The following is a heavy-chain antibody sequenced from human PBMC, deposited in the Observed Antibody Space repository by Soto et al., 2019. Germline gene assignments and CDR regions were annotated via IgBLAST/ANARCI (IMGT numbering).Heavy chain of an antibody. Sequence: EVQLVESGGGLVQPGGSLRLSCAASGLAFNTYWMHWVRQVPGKGLVWVSRIDTYGSTTTYADSVKGRFTISRDNAKNTVYLQMNSLRAEDTAVYYCATGTIDSRYYFDCWGQGILVTVSP. J-gene: IGHJ4*02. V-gene: IGHV3-74*01. CDR2: IDTYGSTT. CDR1: GLAFNTYW. CDR3: ATGTIDSRYYFDC. D-gene: IGHD1-26*01.